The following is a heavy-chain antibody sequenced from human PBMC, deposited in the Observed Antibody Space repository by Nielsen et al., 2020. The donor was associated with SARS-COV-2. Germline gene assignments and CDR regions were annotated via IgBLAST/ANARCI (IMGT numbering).Heavy chain of an antibody. CDR2: ISSSSTTI. V-gene: IGHV3-48*04. D-gene: IGHD4-23*01. Sequence: GESLKISCAASGFTFNTYSMNWVRQAPGKGLEWISYISSSSTTIYYADSVKGRFTISRDNAENSLYLQMNSLRAEDTALYYCAKDTAVGSYYYYMDVWGKGTTVTVSS. J-gene: IGHJ6*03. CDR1: GFTFNTYS. CDR3: AKDTAVGSYYYYMDV.